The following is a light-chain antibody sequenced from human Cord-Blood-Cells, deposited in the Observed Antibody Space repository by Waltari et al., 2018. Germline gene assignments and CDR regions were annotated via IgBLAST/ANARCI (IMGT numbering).Light chain of an antibody. CDR3: RQSYSTPRT. V-gene: IGKV1-39*01. CDR2: ATS. Sequence: DIQMTQSPSSLSASVGDRVTLTRRPGQSISSYLNWYKQKPGKAPKLLIYATSSMQSGLPSRFSGSGSETDYTLTISSLKPTDFATYCCRQSYSTPRTFGQGTKVAI. CDR1: QSISSY. J-gene: IGKJ1*01.